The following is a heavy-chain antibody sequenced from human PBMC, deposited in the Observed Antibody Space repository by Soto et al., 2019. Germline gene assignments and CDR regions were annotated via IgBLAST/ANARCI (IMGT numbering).Heavy chain of an antibody. V-gene: IGHV5-51*01. D-gene: IGHD2-8*01. CDR1: GYSFTSYW. Sequence: GESLKISCKGSGYSFTSYWIGWVRQMPGKGLEWMGIIYPGDSDTRYSPSFQGQVTISADKSISTAYLQWSSLKASDTAMYYCARLSGYCTNGVCYNHYSMDVWGKGTTVTVSS. J-gene: IGHJ6*03. CDR2: IYPGDSDT. CDR3: ARLSGYCTNGVCYNHYSMDV.